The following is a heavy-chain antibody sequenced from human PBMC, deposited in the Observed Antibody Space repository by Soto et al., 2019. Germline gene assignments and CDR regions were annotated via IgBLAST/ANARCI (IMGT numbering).Heavy chain of an antibody. CDR3: AIQPTYYYDSSANEDY. D-gene: IGHD3-22*01. CDR1: GYTFTSYY. V-gene: IGHV1-46*01. Sequence: ASVKVSCKASGYTFTSYYMHWVRLAPGQGLEWMGIINPSGGSTSYAQKFQGRVTMTRDTSTSTVYMELSSLRSEDTAVYYCAIQPTYYYDSSANEDYWGQGTLVTVSS. CDR2: INPSGGST. J-gene: IGHJ4*02.